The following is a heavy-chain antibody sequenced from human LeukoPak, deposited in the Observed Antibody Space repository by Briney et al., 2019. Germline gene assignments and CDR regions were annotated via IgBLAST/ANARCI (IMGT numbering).Heavy chain of an antibody. V-gene: IGHV1-8*01. CDR2: MNPNSGNT. CDR1: GYTFSNYD. J-gene: IGHJ6*03. CDR3: AKAGPPIHYYYMDV. Sequence: ASVKVSCKASGYTFSNYDVNWVRQATGQGLEWMGWMNPNSGNTGYAQKFQGRVTMTRNTSINTAYMELSSLRSEDTAVYYCAKAGPPIHYYYMDVWGKGTTVTISS.